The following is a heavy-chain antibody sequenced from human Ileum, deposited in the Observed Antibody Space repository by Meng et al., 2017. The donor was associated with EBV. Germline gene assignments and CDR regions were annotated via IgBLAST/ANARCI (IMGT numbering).Heavy chain of an antibody. CDR3: ARGGWSLDY. CDR2: IYYSGST. CDR1: GGSISSYY. D-gene: IGHD2-15*01. V-gene: IGHV4-59*08. Sequence: VPRPESGPGLVKPSETLSLPCTVSGGSISSYYWSWIRQPPGKGLEWIGYIYYSGSTNYNPSLKSRVTISVDTSKNQFSLNLSSVTAADTAVYYCARGGWSLDYWGQGTLVTVSS. J-gene: IGHJ4*02.